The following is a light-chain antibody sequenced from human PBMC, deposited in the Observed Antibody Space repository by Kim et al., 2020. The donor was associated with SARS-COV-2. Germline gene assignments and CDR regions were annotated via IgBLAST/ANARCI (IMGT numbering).Light chain of an antibody. CDR3: QNYISAPWT. V-gene: IGKV1-27*01. CDR2: AAS. Sequence: DIQMTQSPSALSASVKDRVTITCRASEDISTYLVWYQQKPGKAPKPLIYAASTLQSGVPSRFSGTGYGTNFTLTISSLQPEDAATYSCQNYISAPWTFGQGTKLEI. CDR1: EDISTY. J-gene: IGKJ1*01.